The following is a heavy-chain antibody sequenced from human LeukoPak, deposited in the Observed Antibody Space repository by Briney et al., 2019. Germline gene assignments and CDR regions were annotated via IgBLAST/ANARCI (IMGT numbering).Heavy chain of an antibody. CDR1: GYTFTSYD. CDR2: MNPNSGNT. V-gene: IGHV1-8*01. J-gene: IGHJ4*02. CDR3: ARDSIFGVVDSDY. Sequence: ASVKVSCKASGYTFTSYDINWVRQATGQGLEWMGWMNPNSGNTGYAQKFQGRVTMTRNTSISTAYMELSSLRSDDTAVYYCARDSIFGVVDSDYWGQGTLVTVSS. D-gene: IGHD3-3*01.